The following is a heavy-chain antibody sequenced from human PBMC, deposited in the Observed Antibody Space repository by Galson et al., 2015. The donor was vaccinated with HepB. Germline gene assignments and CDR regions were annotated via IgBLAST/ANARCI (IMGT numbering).Heavy chain of an antibody. V-gene: IGHV3-30*04. CDR2: VSYNGSNK. Sequence: SLRFSCAASGFTFGTYTMHWVRQAPGKGLEWVALVSYNGSNKYYVDSVKGRFTISRDNSKNTLYLQMNSLRVEDTAIYYCSRGAPGGWFDPWGQGTLVTVSS. D-gene: IGHD3-10*01. CDR3: SRGAPGGWFDP. CDR1: GFTFGTYT. J-gene: IGHJ5*02.